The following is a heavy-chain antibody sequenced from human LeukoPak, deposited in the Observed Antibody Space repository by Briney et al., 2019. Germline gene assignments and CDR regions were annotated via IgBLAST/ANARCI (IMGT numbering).Heavy chain of an antibody. CDR3: AREWANQRQRRDN. Sequence: AGGSLILSCAASGFSVSSSFMTWVRQSPVKGLELVAVLYAGGTTNYVESVKGRFTISRDNSKNTVYLQMNSLRDDDTGVYYCAREWANQRQRRDNWGQGTPVTVSS. CDR1: GFSVSSSF. CDR2: LYAGGTT. J-gene: IGHJ4*02. D-gene: IGHD1-14*01. V-gene: IGHV3-53*01.